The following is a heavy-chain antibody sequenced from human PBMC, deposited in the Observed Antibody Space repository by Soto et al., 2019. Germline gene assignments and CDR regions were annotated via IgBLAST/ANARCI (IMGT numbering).Heavy chain of an antibody. J-gene: IGHJ4*02. CDR1: GASITTYY. D-gene: IGHD2-21*01. V-gene: IGHV4-59*13. Sequence: HLRESGPGLVKPSETLSLTCEVSGASITTYYWSWILQSPGEGLALIGNVYHTGSTDYNSSLRSRDTISVDTSKNQFSLNMNSVTAADTAVYYCARRLFGRGWTLDSWGQGALFTVSS. CDR3: ARRLFGRGWTLDS. CDR2: VYHTGST.